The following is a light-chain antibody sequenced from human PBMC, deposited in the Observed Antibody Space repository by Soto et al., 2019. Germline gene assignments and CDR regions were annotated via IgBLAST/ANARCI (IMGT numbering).Light chain of an antibody. V-gene: IGKV1-5*03. J-gene: IGKJ4*01. CDR3: QQYETYPLT. CDR1: QNINTW. CDR2: KAS. Sequence: DIQMTQSPSTLSASVGDRVTITCRASQNINTWLAWYQQKPGKAPYLLIYKASNLQSGVPSRFSGSASGTEFTLTISRLQPDDIATYYCQQYETYPLTYSGGTKVEI.